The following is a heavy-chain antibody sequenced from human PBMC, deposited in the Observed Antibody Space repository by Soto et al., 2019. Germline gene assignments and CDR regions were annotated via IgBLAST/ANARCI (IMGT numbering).Heavy chain of an antibody. V-gene: IGHV4-30-4*01. J-gene: IGHJ4*02. CDR3: ARDTAYYYDSSGEFDY. Sequence: SETLSLTCTVSGGSISSGDYYWSWIRQPPGKGLEWIGYIYYSGSTYYNPSLKSRVTISVDTSKNQFSLKLSSVTAADTAVYYCARDTAYYYDSSGEFDYWGQGTLVT. CDR2: IYYSGST. CDR1: GGSISSGDYY. D-gene: IGHD3-22*01.